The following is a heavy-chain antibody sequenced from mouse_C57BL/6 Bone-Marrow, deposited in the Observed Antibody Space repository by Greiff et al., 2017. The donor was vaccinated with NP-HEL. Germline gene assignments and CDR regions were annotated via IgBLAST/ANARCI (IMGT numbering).Heavy chain of an antibody. J-gene: IGHJ2*01. CDR3: AIYDGYYVGY. V-gene: IGHV1-4*01. Sequence: QVQLQQSGAELARPGASVKMSCKASGYTFTSYTMHWVKQRPGQGLEWIGYINPSSGYTKYNQKFKDKATLTADKSSSTAYMQLSSLTSEDSAVYYCAIYDGYYVGYWGQGTTLTVSS. CDR1: GYTFTSYT. CDR2: INPSSGYT. D-gene: IGHD2-3*01.